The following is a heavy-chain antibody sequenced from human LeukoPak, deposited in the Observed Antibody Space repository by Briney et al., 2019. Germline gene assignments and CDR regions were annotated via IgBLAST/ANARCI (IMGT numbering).Heavy chain of an antibody. CDR1: GFSFNNYA. J-gene: IGHJ4*02. Sequence: GGSLRLSCAASGFSFNNYAMHWIRQTPGKGLEWVAIISYDGSTGYYADSVKGRFTISRDNSKNTLYLQMNSLRTEDTAVYYCARDQAFVGVSDQWGQGILVTVSS. D-gene: IGHD1-26*01. CDR2: ISYDGSTG. V-gene: IGHV3-30*04. CDR3: ARDQAFVGVSDQ.